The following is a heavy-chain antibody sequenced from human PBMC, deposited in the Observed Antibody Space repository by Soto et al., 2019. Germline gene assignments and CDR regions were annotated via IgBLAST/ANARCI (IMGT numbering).Heavy chain of an antibody. Sequence: GASVKVSCKASGYTFTSYGISWVRQAPGQGLEWMGWISAYNGNTNYAQKLQGRVTMTTDTSTSTAYMELRSLRSDDTAVYYCARDDCGDLSPGWFDPWGQGTLVTVSS. V-gene: IGHV1-18*01. J-gene: IGHJ5*02. D-gene: IGHD4-17*01. CDR1: GYTFTSYG. CDR3: ARDDCGDLSPGWFDP. CDR2: ISAYNGNT.